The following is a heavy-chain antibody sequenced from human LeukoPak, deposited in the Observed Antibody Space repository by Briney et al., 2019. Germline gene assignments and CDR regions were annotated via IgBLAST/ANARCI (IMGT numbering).Heavy chain of an antibody. J-gene: IGHJ4*02. CDR1: GFTFSNYA. CDR2: ISGTGYNT. D-gene: IGHD6-13*01. V-gene: IGHV3-23*01. Sequence: PGGSLRLSCAASGFTFSNYAMSWVRQAPGKGLEWVSAISGTGYNTYYADSVKGRFTISRDNSKNTVYLQINTLRAEDTAVYYCAKGSYGSPPRADYWGQGTLVTVSS. CDR3: AKGSYGSPPRADY.